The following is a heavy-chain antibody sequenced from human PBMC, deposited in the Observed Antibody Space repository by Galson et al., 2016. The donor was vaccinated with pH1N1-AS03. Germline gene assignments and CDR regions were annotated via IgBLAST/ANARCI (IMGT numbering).Heavy chain of an antibody. CDR2: ISAHNGYT. CDR1: GYTFTSYG. Sequence: SVKVSCKASGYTFTSYGITWVRQAPGQGLEWMGWISAHNGYTKYAQKLQGRVTMTTDTSTSTAYMELRSLRSDDTAVCYCARAAGELRRSSAYWGQGTLVTVSS. J-gene: IGHJ4*02. CDR3: ARAAGELRRSSAY. V-gene: IGHV1-18*04. D-gene: IGHD3-16*01.